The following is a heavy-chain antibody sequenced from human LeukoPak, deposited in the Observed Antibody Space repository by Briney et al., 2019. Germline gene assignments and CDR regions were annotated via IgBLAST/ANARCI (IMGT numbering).Heavy chain of an antibody. CDR2: ISYDGSNK. J-gene: IGHJ6*02. CDR1: GFTFSSSW. CDR3: AREGFKGYCSSTSCRYYYYGMDV. V-gene: IGHV3-30*03. Sequence: GGSLRLSCAASGFTFSSSWMSWVRQAPGKGLEWVAVISYDGSNKYYADSVKGRFTISRDNSKNTLYLQMNSLRAEDTAVYYCAREGFKGYCSSTSCRYYYYGMDVWGQGTTVTVSS. D-gene: IGHD2-2*01.